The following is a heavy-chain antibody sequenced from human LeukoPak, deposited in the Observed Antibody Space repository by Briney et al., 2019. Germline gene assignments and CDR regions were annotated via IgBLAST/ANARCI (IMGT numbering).Heavy chain of an antibody. D-gene: IGHD5-24*01. Sequence: ASVKVSCTASGYTFTSYGISWVRQAPGQGLEWMGWINPNSGGTNYAQKFQGRVTMTRDTSISTAYMELSRLRSDDTAVYYCARDGYNYLSLDYWGQGTLVTVSS. J-gene: IGHJ4*02. CDR2: INPNSGGT. V-gene: IGHV1-2*02. CDR1: GYTFTSYG. CDR3: ARDGYNYLSLDY.